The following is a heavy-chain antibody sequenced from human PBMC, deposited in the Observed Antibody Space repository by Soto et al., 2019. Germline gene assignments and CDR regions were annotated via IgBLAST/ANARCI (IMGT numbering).Heavy chain of an antibody. CDR1: GGAFRTYT. D-gene: IGHD2-2*01. J-gene: IGHJ3*02. V-gene: IGHV1-69*02. CDR2: ILPMVDIT. CDR3: TLGSWSAETFDI. Sequence: SVKVSCKASGGAFRTYTVIWVRQAPGQGLEWMGRILPMVDITNSAQSFQGRLTMTADKSTSTVYLELSSLRFEDTALYYCTLGSWSAETFDIWGRGTMVTVAS.